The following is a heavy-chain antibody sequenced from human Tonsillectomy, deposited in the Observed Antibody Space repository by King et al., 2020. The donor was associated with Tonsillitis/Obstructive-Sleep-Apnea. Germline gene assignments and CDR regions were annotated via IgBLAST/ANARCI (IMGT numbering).Heavy chain of an antibody. CDR3: ARDQDYGSGSYFHYYYYMDV. V-gene: IGHV3-53*01. CDR2: IYSGGST. D-gene: IGHD3-10*01. J-gene: IGHJ6*03. Sequence: VQLVESGGGLIQPGGSLRLSCAASGFTVSSNYMSWVRQAPGKGLEWVSVIYSGGSTYYADSVKGRFTISRDNSKNTLYLQMYSLRAEDTAVYYCARDQDYGSGSYFHYYYYMDVWGKGTTVTVSS. CDR1: GFTVSSNY.